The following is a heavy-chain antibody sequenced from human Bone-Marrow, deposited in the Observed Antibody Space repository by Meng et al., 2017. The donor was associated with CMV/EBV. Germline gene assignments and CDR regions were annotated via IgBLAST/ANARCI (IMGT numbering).Heavy chain of an antibody. Sequence: GESLKISCAASGFTFSSYSMNWVRQAPGKGLEWVSSISSSSSYIYYADSVKGRFTISRDNAKNSLYLQMNSLRAEDTAVYYCARVSITFGGVITLAGMDVWGQGTTVTVSS. V-gene: IGHV3-21*01. CDR2: ISSSSSYI. J-gene: IGHJ6*02. D-gene: IGHD3-16*02. CDR1: GFTFSSYS. CDR3: ARVSITFGGVITLAGMDV.